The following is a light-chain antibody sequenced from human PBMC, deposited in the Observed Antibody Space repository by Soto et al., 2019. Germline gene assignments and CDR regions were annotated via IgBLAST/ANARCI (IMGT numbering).Light chain of an antibody. Sequence: QSVLTQPASVSGSPGQSITISCTGTSSDVGGYNYVSWYQQHPGKAPKLMIYDVSNRPSGVSNRFSGSKSGNTASLTISGLQAEDEADYYCSSYTSSSMNVVFGGGTKLPVL. CDR2: DVS. V-gene: IGLV2-14*01. CDR1: SSDVGGYNY. CDR3: SSYTSSSMNVV. J-gene: IGLJ2*01.